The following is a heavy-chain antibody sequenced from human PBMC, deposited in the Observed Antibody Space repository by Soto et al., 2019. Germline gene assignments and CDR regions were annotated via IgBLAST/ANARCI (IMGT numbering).Heavy chain of an antibody. Sequence: SETLCLTCTVSGASVSTGYWNWIRQPPGRGLEWIVSFSSIGNTNYNPSLESRVTISLDTSKNQFSLKLSSVTAADTAVYFCARRYGLSAFDIWGQGTMVTVSS. D-gene: IGHD3-10*01. CDR1: GASVSTGY. CDR3: ARRYGLSAFDI. V-gene: IGHV4-59*08. CDR2: FSSIGNT. J-gene: IGHJ3*02.